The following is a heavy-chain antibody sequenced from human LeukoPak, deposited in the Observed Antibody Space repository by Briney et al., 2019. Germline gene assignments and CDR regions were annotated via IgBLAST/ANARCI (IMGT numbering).Heavy chain of an antibody. CDR1: HYSISSGYY. D-gene: IGHD6-13*01. J-gene: IGHJ5*02. V-gene: IGHV4-38-2*02. Sequence: PSETLSLTCTVSHYSISSGYYWGWIRQPPGQGLEWIGNIYPTGSTYYNPSLKSRVTISVDTSKNQFSLKVSSVSAADTAVYYCARAYSSSWYWNWFDPWGQGTLVTVSS. CDR2: IYPTGST. CDR3: ARAYSSSWYWNWFDP.